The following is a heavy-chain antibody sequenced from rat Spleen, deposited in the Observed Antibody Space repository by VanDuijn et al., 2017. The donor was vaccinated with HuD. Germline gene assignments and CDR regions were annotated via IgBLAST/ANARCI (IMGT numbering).Heavy chain of an antibody. D-gene: IGHD4-6*01. Sequence: EVQLVQSGGGLVQPGRSMKLSCAASGFTFSNYYMAWVRQAPTKGLEWVAYISAGGGSTYYGDSVKGRFTISRDIAKSTLYLQMNNLRSEDTATYFCTRGTYFRHWGQGVMVTVSS. J-gene: IGHJ2*01. CDR2: ISAGGGST. V-gene: IGHV5-27*01. CDR1: GFTFSNYY. CDR3: TRGTYFRH.